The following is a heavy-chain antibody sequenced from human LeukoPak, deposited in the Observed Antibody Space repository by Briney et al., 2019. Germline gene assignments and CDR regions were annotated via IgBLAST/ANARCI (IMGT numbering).Heavy chain of an antibody. CDR1: GFTFSSYA. V-gene: IGHV3-30-3*01. CDR2: ISYDGSNK. Sequence: PGGSLRLSCAASGFTFSSYAMHWARQAPGKGLEWVAVISYDGSNKYYADSVKGRFTISRDNSKNTLYLQMNSLRAEDTAVYYCASSTSCPYWGQGTLVTVSS. D-gene: IGHD2-2*01. J-gene: IGHJ4*02. CDR3: ASSTSCPY.